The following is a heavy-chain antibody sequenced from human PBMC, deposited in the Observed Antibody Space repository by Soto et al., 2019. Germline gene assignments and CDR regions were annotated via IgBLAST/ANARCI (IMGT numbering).Heavy chain of an antibody. CDR1: GFTFSSYV. D-gene: IGHD1-20*01. CDR2: ISGSGGST. J-gene: IGHJ4*02. Sequence: GGSLRLSCAASGFTFSSYVMSWVRQAPGKGLEWVSSISGSGGSTFYADSVKGRFTISRDNSKNTLYLQMNSLRAEDTAVYYCATVHNTSRSFDYWGQGTLVTVSS. CDR3: ATVHNTSRSFDY. V-gene: IGHV3-23*01.